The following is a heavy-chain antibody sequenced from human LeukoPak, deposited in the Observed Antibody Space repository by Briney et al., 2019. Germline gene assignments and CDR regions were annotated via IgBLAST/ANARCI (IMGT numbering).Heavy chain of an antibody. V-gene: IGHV3-48*03. CDR1: GFAFSSHE. D-gene: IGHD4-17*01. CDR3: ARGPVTRFEI. CDR2: ISGSGMNT. J-gene: IGHJ3*02. Sequence: GGSLRLSCAASGFAFSSHEMNWVRQAPGKGMEWVSYISGSGMNTNYADSVKGRFTISRDNSNNTLYLQMNSLRAEDTAVYYCARGPVTRFEIWGQGTMVTVSS.